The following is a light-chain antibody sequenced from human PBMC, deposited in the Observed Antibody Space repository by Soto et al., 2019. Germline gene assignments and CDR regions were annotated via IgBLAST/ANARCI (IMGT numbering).Light chain of an antibody. J-gene: IGKJ5*01. V-gene: IGKV1-33*01. CDR2: DAS. CDR3: QKYKHPIT. CDR1: QDISNY. Sequence: DIQMTQSPSSLSASVGDRVTITCQASQDISNYLNWYQQKPGKAPKLLIYDASNLETGVPSRFSGSGSGTDFTFTITSLQPEDIATYYCQKYKHPITFGQGTRLEIK.